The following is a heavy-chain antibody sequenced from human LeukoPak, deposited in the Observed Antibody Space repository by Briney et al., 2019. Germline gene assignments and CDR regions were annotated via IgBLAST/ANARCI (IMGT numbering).Heavy chain of an antibody. J-gene: IGHJ4*02. CDR2: ISGSGGST. CDR1: GFTFSSYA. V-gene: IGHV3-23*01. Sequence: GGSLRLSCAASGFTFSSYAMSWVRQAPGKGLEWVSAISGSGGSTYYADSVKGRFTISRDNSKNTLYLQMNSLRAEDTAVYYCAKALIVVVVAATPFDYWSQGTLVTVSS. D-gene: IGHD2-15*01. CDR3: AKALIVVVVAATPFDY.